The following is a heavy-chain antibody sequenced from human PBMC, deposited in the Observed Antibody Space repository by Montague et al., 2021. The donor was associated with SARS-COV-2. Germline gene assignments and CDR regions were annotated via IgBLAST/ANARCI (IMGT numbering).Heavy chain of an antibody. D-gene: IGHD3-10*01. CDR2: ISYSGSP. V-gene: IGHV4-39*02. CDR1: AGSISTNSYY. Sequence: SETLSLTCTVSAGSISTNSYYWAWIRQPPGKGLEWIGSISYSGSPYFTPSLEVRLPISVDTSKNHFSLKLSSVTAADTAVYYCARLWDFYGSGSYKNSWFDPWGQGTRVTVSS. J-gene: IGHJ5*02. CDR3: ARLWDFYGSGSYKNSWFDP.